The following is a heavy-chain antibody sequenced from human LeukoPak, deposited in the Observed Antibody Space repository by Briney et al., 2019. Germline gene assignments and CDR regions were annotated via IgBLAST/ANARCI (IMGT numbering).Heavy chain of an antibody. J-gene: IGHJ4*02. D-gene: IGHD5-18*01. CDR2: IWHDGSNK. CDR1: GFTFSRYA. V-gene: IGHV3-33*08. CDR3: ARDRGYTYGHPLDY. Sequence: GGSLRLSCAASGFTFSRYAMSWVRQAPGKGLEWVALIWHDGSNKYYGDSVKDRFTISRDNSKNTLYLQMDSLRDEDTAVYYCARDRGYTYGHPLDYWGQGTLVTVPS.